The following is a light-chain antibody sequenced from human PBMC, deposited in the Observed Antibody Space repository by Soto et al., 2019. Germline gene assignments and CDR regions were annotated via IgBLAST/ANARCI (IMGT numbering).Light chain of an antibody. Sequence: DIQMTQSPSSLSASVGDRVTITCRASQSISSYLNWYQQKPGKAPKLLIYAAPSLQSGVPSRFSGSGSETEFTLTTNSLQPEDFATYYCQQSYSTPMYTLGQGTKLEIK. V-gene: IGKV1-39*01. CDR2: AAP. CDR3: QQSYSTPMYT. J-gene: IGKJ2*01. CDR1: QSISSY.